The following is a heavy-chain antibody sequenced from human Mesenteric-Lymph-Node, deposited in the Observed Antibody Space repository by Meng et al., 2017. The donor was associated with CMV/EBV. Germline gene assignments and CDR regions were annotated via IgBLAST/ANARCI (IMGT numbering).Heavy chain of an antibody. Sequence: ASVKVSCKASGYIFTGYYMHWVRQAPGQGLEWVGWINPNSGGTTFAQKFQGRVTMARDTSITTAYMELTRLTSDDTAIYYCARISPGVAAAIDDWGQGTLVTVSS. CDR2: INPNSGGT. J-gene: IGHJ4*02. CDR3: ARISPGVAAAIDD. D-gene: IGHD6-13*01. CDR1: GYIFTGYY. V-gene: IGHV1-2*02.